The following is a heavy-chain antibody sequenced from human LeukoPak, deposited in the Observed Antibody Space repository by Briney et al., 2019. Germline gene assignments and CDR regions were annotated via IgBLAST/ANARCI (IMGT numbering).Heavy chain of an antibody. CDR1: GFAFDDYA. J-gene: IGHJ4*02. D-gene: IGHD2-8*02. Sequence: SGGSLRLSCAASGFAFDDYAMHWVRQAPGTGLEWVSLISGDGGSTYYADSVKGRFTISRDNAKNSLYLQMNSLRAEDTAVYYCARDTSGTGDYWGQGTLVTVSS. CDR2: ISGDGGST. CDR3: ARDTSGTGDY. V-gene: IGHV3-43*02.